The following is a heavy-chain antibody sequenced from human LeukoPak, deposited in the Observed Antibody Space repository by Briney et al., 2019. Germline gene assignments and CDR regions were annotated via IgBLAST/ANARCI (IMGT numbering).Heavy chain of an antibody. V-gene: IGHV1-46*01. CDR3: ARRMDYGSGSYSSHFLGD. J-gene: IGHJ4*02. CDR1: GYTFTSYY. CDR2: INPSGGST. Sequence: ASVKVSCKASGYTFTSYYMHWVRQAPGQGLEWMGIINPSGGSTSYAQKFQGRVTMTRDTSTSTVYMELSSLRSGDTAVYYCARRMDYGSGSYSSHFLGDWGQGTLDTVSS. D-gene: IGHD3-10*01.